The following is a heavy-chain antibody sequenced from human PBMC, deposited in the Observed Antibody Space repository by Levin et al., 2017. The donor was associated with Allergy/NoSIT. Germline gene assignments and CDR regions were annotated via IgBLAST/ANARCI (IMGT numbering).Heavy chain of an antibody. J-gene: IGHJ5*02. D-gene: IGHD6-13*01. Sequence: PGGSLRLSCAASGFTFSSYGMHWVRQAPGKGLEWVAVISYDGSNKYYADSVKGRFTISRDNSKNTLYLQMNSLRAEDTAVYYCAKQGGLAAAVIPHNWFDPWGQGTLVTVSS. CDR2: ISYDGSNK. CDR1: GFTFSSYG. CDR3: AKQGGLAAAVIPHNWFDP. V-gene: IGHV3-30*18.